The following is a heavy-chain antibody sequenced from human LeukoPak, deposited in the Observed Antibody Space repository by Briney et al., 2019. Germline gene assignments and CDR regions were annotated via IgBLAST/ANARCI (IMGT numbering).Heavy chain of an antibody. D-gene: IGHD3-22*01. CDR1: GLSFSGYY. Sequence: SETLSLTCAVYGLSFSGYYWSWIRQPPGKGLEWIGEINHSGSTNYNPSLKSRVTISVDTSKNQFSLKLSSVTAADTAVYYCASRPSVYYDSSGPTSYYFDYWGQGTLVTVSS. J-gene: IGHJ4*02. CDR2: INHSGST. CDR3: ASRPSVYYDSSGPTSYYFDY. V-gene: IGHV4-34*01.